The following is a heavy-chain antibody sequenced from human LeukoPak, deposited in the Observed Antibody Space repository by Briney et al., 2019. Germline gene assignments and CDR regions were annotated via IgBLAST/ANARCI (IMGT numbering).Heavy chain of an antibody. CDR3: ARVMGEPDAFDI. CDR1: GGTFSSYA. D-gene: IGHD3-16*01. CDR2: IIPIFGTA. V-gene: IGHV1-69*05. J-gene: IGHJ3*02. Sequence: GASVKVSCKASGGTFSSYAISWVRQAPGQGLEWMGGIIPIFGTANYAQKFQGRVTITTDESTSTAYMELSSLRSEDTAVYYCARVMGEPDAFDIWGQGTMVTVSS.